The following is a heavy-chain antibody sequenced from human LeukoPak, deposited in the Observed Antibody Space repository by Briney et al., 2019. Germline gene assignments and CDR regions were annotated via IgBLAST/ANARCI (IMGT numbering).Heavy chain of an antibody. CDR1: GFTFGDYY. CDR2: ISSSGSTI. V-gene: IGHV3-11*01. J-gene: IGHJ6*02. D-gene: IGHD3-3*01. Sequence: PGGSLRLSCAASGFTFGDYYMSWIRQAPVKGLEWVSYISSSGSTIYYADSAKGRFTISRDNAKNSLYLQMNSLRAEDTAVYYCARYSYDFWSGPTYYYYGMDVWGQGTTVTVSS. CDR3: ARYSYDFWSGPTYYYYGMDV.